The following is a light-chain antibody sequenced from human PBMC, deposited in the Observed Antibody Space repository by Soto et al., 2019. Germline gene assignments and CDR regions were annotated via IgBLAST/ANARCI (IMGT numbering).Light chain of an antibody. CDR1: QNVRSY. V-gene: IGKV1-39*01. J-gene: IGKJ1*01. Sequence: DTQMTQSPSSLSASVGDRVTITCRASQNVRSYLNWYQQKPGEAPNLLIYETSTLQSGVPSRFSGDGYGTDFTLSISSLHPEDFATYYCQQPFSLPRTFGQGTKVEI. CDR2: ETS. CDR3: QQPFSLPRT.